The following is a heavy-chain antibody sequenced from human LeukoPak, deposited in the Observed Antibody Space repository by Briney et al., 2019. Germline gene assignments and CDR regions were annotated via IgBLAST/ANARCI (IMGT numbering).Heavy chain of an antibody. D-gene: IGHD2-2*01. CDR3: ARADIVVVPAAMWDY. CDR2: ISAYNGNT. J-gene: IGHJ4*02. Sequence: ASVKVSCKASGYTFTSYGISWVRQAPGQGLEWMGWISAYNGNTNYAQKLQGRVTMTTDTSTSTAYMELRSLRSDDTAVYYCARADIVVVPAAMWDYWGQGTLVTVSS. V-gene: IGHV1-18*01. CDR1: GYTFTSYG.